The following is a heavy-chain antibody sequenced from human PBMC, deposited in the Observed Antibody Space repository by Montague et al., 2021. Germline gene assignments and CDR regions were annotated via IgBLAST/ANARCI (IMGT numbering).Heavy chain of an antibody. CDR2: IYYSGST. D-gene: IGHD3-10*01. CDR3: ARAEDYYGSGSYLGFDY. J-gene: IGHJ4*02. CDR1: GGSISSSSYY. V-gene: IGHV4-39*01. Sequence: SETLSLTCTVSGGSISSSSYYRGWIRQPPGKGLEWIGSIYYSGSTYYNPSLKSRVTISVDTSKNQFSLKLSSVTAADTAVYYCARAEDYYGSGSYLGFDYWGQGTLVTVSS.